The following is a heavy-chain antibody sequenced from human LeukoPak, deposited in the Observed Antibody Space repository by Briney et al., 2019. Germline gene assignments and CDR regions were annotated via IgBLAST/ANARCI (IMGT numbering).Heavy chain of an antibody. Sequence: PSETLSLTCAVYGGSFSGYYWSWIRQPPGKGLEWIGEINHSGSTNYNPSLKSRVTISVDTSKNQFSLKLSSVTAADTAVYYCARGTILCDRDFDYWGQGTLVTVSS. D-gene: IGHD2-21*01. J-gene: IGHJ4*02. CDR2: INHSGST. CDR1: GGSFSGYY. CDR3: ARGTILCDRDFDY. V-gene: IGHV4-34*01.